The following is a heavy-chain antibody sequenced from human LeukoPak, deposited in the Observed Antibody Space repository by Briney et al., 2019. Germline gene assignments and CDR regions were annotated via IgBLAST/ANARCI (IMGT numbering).Heavy chain of an antibody. D-gene: IGHD5-12*01. CDR2: IYYSGST. CDR3: ARYSAYDSYSHYYGMDV. Sequence: PSETLSLTCTVSGGSISSYYWSWIRQPPGKGLEWIGYIYYSGSTNYNPSLKSRVTISVDTSKNQFSLKLSSVTAADTAVYYCARYSAYDSYSHYYGMDVWGQGTAVTVSS. J-gene: IGHJ6*02. CDR1: GGSISSYY. V-gene: IGHV4-59*08.